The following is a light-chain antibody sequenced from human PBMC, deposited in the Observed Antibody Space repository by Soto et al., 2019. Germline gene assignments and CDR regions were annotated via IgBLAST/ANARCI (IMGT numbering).Light chain of an antibody. V-gene: IGKV1-39*01. Sequence: GDRVTITCRASQTITSYLNWYQQKPGKAPNLLIFAASTLQSGVPSRFSGSGSGTDFTLTIRSLQPEDFATYYCQHSYTAPLTFGGGTKVEIK. J-gene: IGKJ4*01. CDR3: QHSYTAPLT. CDR1: QTITSY. CDR2: AAS.